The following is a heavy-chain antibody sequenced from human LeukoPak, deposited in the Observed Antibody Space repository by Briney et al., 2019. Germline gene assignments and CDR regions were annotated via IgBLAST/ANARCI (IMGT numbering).Heavy chain of an antibody. CDR1: GYTFTGYY. V-gene: IGHV1-2*02. CDR2: INPNSGGT. D-gene: IGHD4-17*01. Sequence: ASVKVSCKASGYTFTGYYMHWVRQAPGQGLEWMGWINPNSGGTNYAQKFQGRVTMTRDTSISTAYMELSRLTSDDTAVYYCAGDRRGAYGDYATSYWGQGTLVTVSS. CDR3: AGDRRGAYGDYATSY. J-gene: IGHJ4*02.